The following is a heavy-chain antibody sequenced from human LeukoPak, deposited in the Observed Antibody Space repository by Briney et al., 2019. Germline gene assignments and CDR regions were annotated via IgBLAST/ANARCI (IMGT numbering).Heavy chain of an antibody. CDR1: GFTISTYW. J-gene: IGHJ4*02. Sequence: GGSLRLSCAASGFTISTYWMSWVRQAPGKGLEWVANIHQDGNEKYYVDSVKGRFTISRDNAKNSLYLQMNSPRAEDTAVYYCARGDKFSGDYWGQGTLVTVSS. D-gene: IGHD2-15*01. CDR3: ARGDKFSGDY. CDR2: IHQDGNEK. V-gene: IGHV3-7*04.